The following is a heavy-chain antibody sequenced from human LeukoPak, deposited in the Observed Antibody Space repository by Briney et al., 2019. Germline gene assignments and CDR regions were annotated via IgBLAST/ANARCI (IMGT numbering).Heavy chain of an antibody. Sequence: ASVKVSCKASRFTLTGYYMHWVRQDPRQGLRWMGWIKPNSGDTDYAQKFQGRVTMTRDTSISTVYMELSSLRSDDTAVYYCARADSVPAGDYHYWYMDVWGKGTTVTVSS. CDR3: ARADSVPAGDYHYWYMDV. CDR2: IKPNSGDT. V-gene: IGHV1-2*02. CDR1: RFTLTGYY. J-gene: IGHJ6*03. D-gene: IGHD2-2*01.